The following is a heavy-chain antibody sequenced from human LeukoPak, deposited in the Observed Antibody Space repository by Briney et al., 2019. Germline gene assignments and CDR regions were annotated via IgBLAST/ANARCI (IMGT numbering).Heavy chain of an antibody. D-gene: IGHD1-26*01. Sequence: ASVKVSCKASGGTFSSYAISWVRQAPGQGLEWTGRIIPIFGTANYAQKFQGRVTITTDESTSTAYMELSILRSEDTAVYYCARGRIVGAMEAFDIWGQGTMVTVSS. CDR2: IIPIFGTA. CDR1: GGTFSSYA. J-gene: IGHJ3*02. CDR3: ARGRIVGAMEAFDI. V-gene: IGHV1-69*05.